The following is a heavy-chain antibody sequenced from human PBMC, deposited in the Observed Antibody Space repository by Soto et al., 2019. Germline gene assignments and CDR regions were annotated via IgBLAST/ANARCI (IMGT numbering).Heavy chain of an antibody. V-gene: IGHV3-21*06. Sequence: GGSLRLSCAASGFIFTRYSMNWVRQAPGKGLEWVSSISSTTNYIYYGDSMKGRFTISRDNAKNSLYLEMNSLRAEDTAVYYCARESEDLTSNFDYWGQGTLVTV. J-gene: IGHJ4*02. CDR3: ARESEDLTSNFDY. CDR2: ISSTTNYI. CDR1: GFIFTRYS.